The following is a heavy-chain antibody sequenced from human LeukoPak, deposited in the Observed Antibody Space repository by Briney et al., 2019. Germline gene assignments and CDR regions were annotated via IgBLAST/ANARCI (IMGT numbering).Heavy chain of an antibody. Sequence: KASETLSLTCTVSGGSLSDSSYYWAWIRRPPGKGLEWIGSFYYDGKTYYNPSLESRVTVSVDRSKNQFFVRLTSVSAADTAVYYCARRAHLGMPIRGQGTLVTVSS. D-gene: IGHD2-2*01. V-gene: IGHV4-39*01. CDR3: ARRAHLGMPI. CDR2: FYYDGKT. CDR1: GGSLSDSSYY. J-gene: IGHJ3*02.